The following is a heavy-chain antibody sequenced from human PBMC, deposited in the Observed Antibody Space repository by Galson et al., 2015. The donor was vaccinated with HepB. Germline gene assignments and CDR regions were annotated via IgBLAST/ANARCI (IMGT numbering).Heavy chain of an antibody. CDR3: THYRRTTVTPKYFYYNMDV. CDR2: IYWDDDK. Sequence: PALVKPTQTLTLSCTFSGFSLTTSGVGVGWIRQTPGKAMEWLALIYWDDDKVYRSSLKNRLTITKDSSKNQVVLSMTNMDPVDTGTYYCTHYRRTTVTPKYFYYNMDVWGQGTTVTVSS. J-gene: IGHJ6*02. D-gene: IGHD4-17*01. V-gene: IGHV2-5*02. CDR1: GFSLTTSGVG.